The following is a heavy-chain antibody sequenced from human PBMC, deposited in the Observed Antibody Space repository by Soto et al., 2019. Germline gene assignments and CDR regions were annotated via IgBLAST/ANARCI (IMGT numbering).Heavy chain of an antibody. CDR1: GCAFSSCG. Sequence: SLRHTCSSSGCAFSSCGLNWVCQAPGKGLEWVAVISYDGSNKYYADSVKGRFTISRDNSKNTLYLQMNSLRAEDTAVYYCARILDAFDIWGQGTMVTVSS. J-gene: IGHJ3*02. D-gene: IGHD5-18*01. V-gene: IGHV3-30*03. CDR2: ISYDGSNK. CDR3: ARILDAFDI.